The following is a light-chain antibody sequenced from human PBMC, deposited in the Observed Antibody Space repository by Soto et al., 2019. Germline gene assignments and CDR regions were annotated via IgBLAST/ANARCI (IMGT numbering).Light chain of an antibody. CDR2: NDD. Sequence: QSVLTQPPSVSEAPRQRVTISCSGSSSNIGNNAVNWYQQLPGKAPKLLIYNDDLLPSGVSDRFSGSKSGTSASLGISGLQSEDEADYYCAAWDDSLNGPVFGGGTKLTVL. V-gene: IGLV1-36*01. CDR1: SSNIGNNA. CDR3: AAWDDSLNGPV. J-gene: IGLJ2*01.